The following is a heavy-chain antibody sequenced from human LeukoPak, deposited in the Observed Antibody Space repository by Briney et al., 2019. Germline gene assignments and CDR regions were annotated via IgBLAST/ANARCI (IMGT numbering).Heavy chain of an antibody. J-gene: IGHJ4*02. V-gene: IGHV4-59*01. CDR3: ARDGGKGWLWLDY. CDR1: GGSFSRYS. D-gene: IGHD3-9*01. Sequence: SETLSLTCTVSGGSFSRYSWSWIRQPPGQGLEWVGRIYYSGSTSTNYNPSLQSRVPISLDTSKNQFSLKLSSVTAADTAVYYCARDGGKGWLWLDYWGQGTLVTVSS. CDR2: IYYSGSTST.